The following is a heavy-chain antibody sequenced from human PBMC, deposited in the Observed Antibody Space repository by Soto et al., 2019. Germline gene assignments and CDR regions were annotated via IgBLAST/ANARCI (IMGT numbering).Heavy chain of an antibody. V-gene: IGHV4-61*08. Sequence: SETLSLTCTVSGGSISSGDYYWSWIRQHPGKGLEWIGYIYYSGSTNYNPSLKSRVTISVDTSKNQFSLKLSSVTAADTAVYYCARDYGDYGLGAFEIWGQGSMVTVSS. CDR1: GGSISSGDYY. D-gene: IGHD4-17*01. J-gene: IGHJ3*02. CDR2: IYYSGST. CDR3: ARDYGDYGLGAFEI.